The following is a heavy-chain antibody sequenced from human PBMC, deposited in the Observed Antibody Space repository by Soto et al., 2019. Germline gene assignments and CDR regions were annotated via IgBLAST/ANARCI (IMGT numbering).Heavy chain of an antibody. CDR3: ARAGDTVVVPAASPRTNWFDP. V-gene: IGHV4-39*07. CDR1: GGSIISSNYY. Sequence: SETLSLTCTVSGGSIISSNYYWGWIRQPPGKGLEWIGKINHSGSTNYNPSLKSRVTTSVDTSKNQFSLKLSSVTAADTAVYYCARAGDTVVVPAASPRTNWFDPWGQGTLVTVSS. D-gene: IGHD2-2*01. CDR2: INHSGST. J-gene: IGHJ5*02.